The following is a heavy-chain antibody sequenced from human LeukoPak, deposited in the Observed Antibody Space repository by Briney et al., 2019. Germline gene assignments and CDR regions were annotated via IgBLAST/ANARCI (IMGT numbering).Heavy chain of an antibody. CDR3: AATYYFWRGYYGGSDYHYYYLDL. J-gene: IGHJ6*03. Sequence: STYYGDSVEGRFTLSRDNSNNSLYLQMNSLRDEDTALYYCAATYYFWRGYYGGSDYHYYYLDLWGRGTTVTVSS. D-gene: IGHD3-3*01. V-gene: IGHV3-43*01. CDR2: ST.